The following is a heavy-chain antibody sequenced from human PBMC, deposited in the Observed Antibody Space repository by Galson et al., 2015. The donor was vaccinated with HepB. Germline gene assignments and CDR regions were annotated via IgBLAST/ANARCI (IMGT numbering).Heavy chain of an antibody. D-gene: IGHD3-9*01. Sequence: PALVKPTQTLTLTCTVSGFSLSNARMGVSWIRQPPGKALEWLAHIFSNDEKSYSTSLKSRLTISKDTSKSQVVLTMTNMDPVDTATYYCARSWRGYYDILTGYPRYFDYWGQGTLVTVSS. V-gene: IGHV2-26*01. J-gene: IGHJ4*02. CDR3: ARSWRGYYDILTGYPRYFDY. CDR2: IFSNDEK. CDR1: GFSLSNARMG.